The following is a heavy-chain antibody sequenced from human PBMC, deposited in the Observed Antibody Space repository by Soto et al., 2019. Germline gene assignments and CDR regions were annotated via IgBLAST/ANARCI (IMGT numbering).Heavy chain of an antibody. V-gene: IGHV1-18*01. D-gene: IGHD3-10*01. J-gene: IGHJ4*02. CDR2: ISAYNGNT. CDR1: GYTFTSYG. Sequence: QVQLVQSGAEVKKPGSSVTVSCKASGYTFTSYGISWVRQAPGQALEWMGWISAYNGNTKYAQKLQGRVTMTTDTSKSTAYMELRSLRSGDTAVYYCAGAPGGLWFGEPGIDYWGQGTLVTVSS. CDR3: AGAPGGLWFGEPGIDY.